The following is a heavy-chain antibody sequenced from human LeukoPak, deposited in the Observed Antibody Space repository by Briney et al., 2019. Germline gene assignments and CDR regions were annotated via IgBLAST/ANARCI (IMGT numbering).Heavy chain of an antibody. CDR3: ARDSTGTVFDL. V-gene: IGHV3-7*01. CDR1: EFTFSSSW. Sequence: PGGSLRLSCAASEFTFSSSWMTWVRQAPGRGLEWVANIKPDGTQQYYVDSVKGRFTISRDNAKNSLYLQMNSLRPEDTAVYYCARDSTGTVFDLWGQGTLVTVSS. CDR2: IKPDGTQQ. J-gene: IGHJ4*02. D-gene: IGHD1-1*01.